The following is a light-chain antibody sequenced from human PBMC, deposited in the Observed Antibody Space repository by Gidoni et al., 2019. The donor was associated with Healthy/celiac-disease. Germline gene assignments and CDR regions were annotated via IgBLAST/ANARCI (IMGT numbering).Light chain of an antibody. J-gene: IGLJ2*01. CDR1: RSDVGSYNL. V-gene: IGLV2-23*01. CDR3: CSYAGSSPVV. CDR2: EGS. Sequence: QSALTQPASVSGSPGQSITISCTGTRSDVGSYNLVSWYQQHPGKAPKLMIYEGSKRPSGVSNRFSGSKSGNTASLTISGLQAEDEAYYYCCSYAGSSPVVFGGGTKLTVL.